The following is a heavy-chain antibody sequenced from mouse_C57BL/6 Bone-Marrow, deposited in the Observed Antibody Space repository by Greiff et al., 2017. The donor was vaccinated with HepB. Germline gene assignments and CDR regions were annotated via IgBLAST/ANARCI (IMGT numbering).Heavy chain of an antibody. V-gene: IGHV1-62-2*01. J-gene: IGHJ2*01. Sequence: QVQLKESGAELVKPGASVKLSCKASGYTFTEYTIHWVKQRSGQGLEWIGWFYPGSGSIKYNEKFKDKATLTADKSSSTVYMELSRLTSEDSAVYFCARHEEDGRSLYYFDYWGQGTTLTVSS. CDR3: ARHEEDGRSLYYFDY. CDR2: FYPGSGSI. D-gene: IGHD1-1*01. CDR1: GYTFTEYT.